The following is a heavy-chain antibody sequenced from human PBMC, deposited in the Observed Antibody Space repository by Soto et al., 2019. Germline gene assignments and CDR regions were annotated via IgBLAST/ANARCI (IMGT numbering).Heavy chain of an antibody. CDR1: GYTFTGYY. CDR3: ARDLSSDGGHYAGSGYSFQH. Sequence: QVQLVQSGAEVKKPGASVKVSCKASGYTFTGYYMHWVRQAPGQGLAWMGWINPNSGGTNYAQKFQVWVTKTRDTPISREYMELSGLGTDDPAVYDCARDLSSDGGHYAGSGYSFQHWGQGTLVTVSS. CDR2: INPNSGGT. V-gene: IGHV1-2*04. D-gene: IGHD3-22*01. J-gene: IGHJ1*01.